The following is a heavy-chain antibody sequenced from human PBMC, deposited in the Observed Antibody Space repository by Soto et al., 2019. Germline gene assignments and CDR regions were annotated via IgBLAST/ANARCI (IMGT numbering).Heavy chain of an antibody. Sequence: ESGGGLVKPGGSLRLSCAASGFTFSSYSMNWVRQAPGKGLEWVSSISSSSSYIYYADSVKGRFTISRDNAKNSLYLQMNSLRAEDTAVYYCARDPYDFWSGYYYTFDYWGQGTLVTVSS. V-gene: IGHV3-21*01. CDR1: GFTFSSYS. J-gene: IGHJ4*02. CDR2: ISSSSSYI. D-gene: IGHD3-3*01. CDR3: ARDPYDFWSGYYYTFDY.